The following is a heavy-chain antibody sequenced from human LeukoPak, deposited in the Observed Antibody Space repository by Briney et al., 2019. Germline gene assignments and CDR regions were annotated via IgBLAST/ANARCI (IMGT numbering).Heavy chain of an antibody. Sequence: ASVKVSCKASGYTFTGYYMHWVRQAPGQGLEWMGWINPNSGGTNNAQKFQGRVTMTRDTSISTAYMELSRLRSDDTAVYYCARDGYVAMVRGVILSHYYYYYYMDVWGKGTTVTISS. J-gene: IGHJ6*03. CDR1: GYTFTGYY. CDR2: INPNSGGT. D-gene: IGHD3-10*01. CDR3: ARDGYVAMVRGVILSHYYYYYYMDV. V-gene: IGHV1-2*02.